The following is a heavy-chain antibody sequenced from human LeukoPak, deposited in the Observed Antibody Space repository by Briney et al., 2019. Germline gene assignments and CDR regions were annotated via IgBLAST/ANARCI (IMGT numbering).Heavy chain of an antibody. V-gene: IGHV4-59*08. CDR2: IYYSGSI. CDR1: GGSISSYY. J-gene: IGHJ4*02. Sequence: SETLSLTCTVSGGSISSYYWSWIRQPPGKGLEWIGYIYYSGSINYNPSLKSRVTISVDTSKNQLSLKLRSVTAADTAVYYCARYSGSYSGFDYWGQGTLVTVSS. CDR3: ARYSGSYSGFDY. D-gene: IGHD1-26*01.